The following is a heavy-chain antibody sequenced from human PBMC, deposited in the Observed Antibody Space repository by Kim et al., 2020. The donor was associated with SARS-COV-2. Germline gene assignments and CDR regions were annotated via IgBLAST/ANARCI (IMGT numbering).Heavy chain of an antibody. CDR1: GFTFSSYE. CDR3: ARLAVAARRDRYYYYYYMDV. Sequence: GGSLRLSCAASGFTFSSYEMNWVRQAPGKGLEWVSYISSSGSTIYYADSVKGRFTISRDNAKNSLYLQMNSLRAEDTAVYYCARLAVAARRDRYYYYYYMDVWGKGTTVTVSS. V-gene: IGHV3-48*03. D-gene: IGHD6-6*01. CDR2: ISSSGSTI. J-gene: IGHJ6*03.